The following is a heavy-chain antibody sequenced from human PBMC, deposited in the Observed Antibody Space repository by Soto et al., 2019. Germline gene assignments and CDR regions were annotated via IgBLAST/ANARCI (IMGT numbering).Heavy chain of an antibody. V-gene: IGHV1-69*13. CDR1: GGTFRKYG. D-gene: IGHD1-26*01. J-gene: IGHJ4*02. CDR3: ARSVGVTTLSYLDY. CDR2: IIPMFGTA. Sequence: SVKVSCKASGGTFRKYGMSWVRQAPGEGLEGLGGIIPMFGTATSTQNFQGRLTITADESTSTAYMELSSLTSEDTAVYFCARSVGVTTLSYLDYWGQGTKVTVSS.